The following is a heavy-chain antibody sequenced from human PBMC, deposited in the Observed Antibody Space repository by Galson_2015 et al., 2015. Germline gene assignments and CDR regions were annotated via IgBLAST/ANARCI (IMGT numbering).Heavy chain of an antibody. CDR1: GGTFSSYA. Sequence: SVKVSCKASGGTFSSYAISWVRQAPGQGLEWMGGIIPIFGTANYAQKFQGRVTITADESTSTAYMELSSLRSEDTAVYYCARPARSCSSTSCLSYMDVWGQGTSVTVSS. V-gene: IGHV1-69*13. J-gene: IGHJ6*03. CDR3: ARPARSCSSTSCLSYMDV. D-gene: IGHD2-2*01. CDR2: IIPIFGTA.